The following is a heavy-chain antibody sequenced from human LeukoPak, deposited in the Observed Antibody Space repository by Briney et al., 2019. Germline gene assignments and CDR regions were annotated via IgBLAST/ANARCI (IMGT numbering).Heavy chain of an antibody. CDR3: ARHTVLTGYCEGY. Sequence: SETLSLTCTVSGGSISSSSYYWGWIRQPPGKGLEWIGSIYYSGSTYYNPSLKSRVTISVDTSKNQFSLKLSSVTAADTAVYYCARHTVLTGYCEGYWGQGTLVTVSS. J-gene: IGHJ4*02. CDR2: IYYSGST. V-gene: IGHV4-39*01. D-gene: IGHD3-9*01. CDR1: GGSISSSSYY.